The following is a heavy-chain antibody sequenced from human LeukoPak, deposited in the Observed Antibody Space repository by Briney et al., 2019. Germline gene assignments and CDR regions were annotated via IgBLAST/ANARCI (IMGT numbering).Heavy chain of an antibody. CDR1: GFTFSSYW. V-gene: IGHV3-21*01. CDR3: ARNNWFGEFEICFDS. CDR2: INRNSSDI. Sequence: GGSLRLSCAASGFTFSSYWMNWVRQAPGKGLEWVSSINRNSSDIYYGDSMKGRFTISRDNAKNSLYLQMNSLRAEDTAVYYCARNNWFGEFEICFDSWGQGTLVTVSS. J-gene: IGHJ5*01. D-gene: IGHD3-10*01.